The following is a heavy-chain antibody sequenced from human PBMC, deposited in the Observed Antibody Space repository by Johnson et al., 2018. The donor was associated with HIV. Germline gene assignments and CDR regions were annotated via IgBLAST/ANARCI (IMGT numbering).Heavy chain of an antibody. CDR1: GFTFSTHG. CDR3: ARVEWELDAFDI. J-gene: IGHJ3*02. Sequence: QVQLVESGGGVVQPGGSLRLSCAASGFTFSTHGMNWVRQAPGRGLEWVAFIRYDGSNKYYADSVKGRFTISRDNSKNTLYLQMNSLRAEDTAVYYCARVEWELDAFDIWGQGTMVTVSS. D-gene: IGHD1-26*01. V-gene: IGHV3-30*02. CDR2: IRYDGSNK.